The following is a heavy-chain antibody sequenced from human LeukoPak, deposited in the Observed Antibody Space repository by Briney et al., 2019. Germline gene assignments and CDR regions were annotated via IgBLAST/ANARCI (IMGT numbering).Heavy chain of an antibody. V-gene: IGHV3-23*01. Sequence: GGSLRLSCAASGFTFSTYAMSWVRQAPGKGLEWVSGISDGGDYTYYADSVKGRFTISRDNSKNTLYLQMNSLRADDTAVNHCAKEKKSGGWPIDYWGQGALVTVSS. J-gene: IGHJ4*02. CDR2: ISDGGDYT. CDR3: AKEKKSGGWPIDY. D-gene: IGHD2-15*01. CDR1: GFTFSTYA.